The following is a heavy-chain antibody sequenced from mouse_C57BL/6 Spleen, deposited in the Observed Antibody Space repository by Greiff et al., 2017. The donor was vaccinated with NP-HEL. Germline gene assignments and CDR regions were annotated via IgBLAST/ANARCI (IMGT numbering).Heavy chain of an antibody. J-gene: IGHJ1*03. CDR1: GFTFSSYG. CDR3: ARHEDYGNYHWYFDV. CDR2: ISSGGSYT. Sequence: EVKLVESGGDLVKPGGSLKLSCAASGFTFSSYGMSWVRQTPDKRLEWVATISSGGSYTYYPDSLKGRFTISRDNAKNTLYLQMSSLKSEDTAMYYCARHEDYGNYHWYFDVWGTGTTVTVSS. V-gene: IGHV5-6*01. D-gene: IGHD2-1*01.